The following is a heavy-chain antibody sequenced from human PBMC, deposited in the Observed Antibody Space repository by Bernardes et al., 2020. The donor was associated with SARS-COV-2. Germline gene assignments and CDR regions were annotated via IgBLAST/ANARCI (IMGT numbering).Heavy chain of an antibody. D-gene: IGHD3-10*01. Sequence: SEPLSLTCTVSGGSISSSSYYWGWLRQPPGKGLEWIGSIYYSGTTYYNPSLKSRVTISVDTSKNQFSLRAEDTAVYFCASDSYFGHFLSGTYPPLDYWGQETLGTGSS. CDR1: GGSISSSSYY. CDR3: ASDSYFGHFLSGTYPPLDY. V-gene: IGHV4-39*01. CDR2: IYYSGTT. J-gene: IGHJ4*02.